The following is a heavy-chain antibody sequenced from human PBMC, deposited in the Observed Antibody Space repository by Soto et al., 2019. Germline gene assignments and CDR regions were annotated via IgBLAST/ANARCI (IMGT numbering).Heavy chain of an antibody. CDR1: GYSFTSYW. Sequence: GESLKISCQGSGYSFTSYWISWVRQMPGKGLEWMGRIDPSDSYTNYSPSFQGHVTISADKSISTAYLQWSSLKASDTAMYYCARRAYYDSSGYLYWGQGTLVTVSS. J-gene: IGHJ4*02. CDR2: IDPSDSYT. CDR3: ARRAYYDSSGYLY. D-gene: IGHD3-22*01. V-gene: IGHV5-10-1*01.